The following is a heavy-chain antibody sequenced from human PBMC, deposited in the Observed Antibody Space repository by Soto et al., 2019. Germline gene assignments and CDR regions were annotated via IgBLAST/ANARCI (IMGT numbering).Heavy chain of an antibody. J-gene: IGHJ4*02. CDR1: GGSISSSNW. CDR2: NYRSGTT. V-gene: IGHV4-4*02. D-gene: IGHD6-19*01. CDR3: ARQGGWYVDY. Sequence: QVQLQESGPGLVKPSGTLSLTCAVSGGSISSSNWWSWVRQPPGKGLEWIGENYRSGTTNYNPSHKSRVTISVHPSKHQFSLKLNSVTAADTAVYYCARQGGWYVDYWGQGTLVTVSS.